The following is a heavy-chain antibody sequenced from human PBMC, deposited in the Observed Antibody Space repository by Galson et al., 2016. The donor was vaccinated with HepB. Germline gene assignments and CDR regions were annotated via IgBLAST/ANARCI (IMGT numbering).Heavy chain of an antibody. V-gene: IGHV3-30-3*01. D-gene: IGHD1-26*01. J-gene: IGHJ4*02. CDR3: ARDAMGRGSGSYSAFDY. CDR1: GFTFNTYT. CDR2: ISSAGTTQ. Sequence: SLRLSCAASGFTFNTYTMHWVRQAPGKGLEWVATISSAGTTQYYADSVRGRFTISRDNSQNILDLQMNTLGREDTAVYYCARDAMGRGSGSYSAFDYWGQGTLVTVSS.